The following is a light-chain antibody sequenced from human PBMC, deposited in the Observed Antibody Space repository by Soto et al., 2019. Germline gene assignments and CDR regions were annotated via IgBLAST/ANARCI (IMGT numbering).Light chain of an antibody. V-gene: IGKV1-39*01. CDR3: QQSSTSWWT. CDR2: AAS. J-gene: IGKJ1*01. CDR1: PSISTH. Sequence: DLQMSQYPPSMSASXXDRVXITRLESPSISTHVSWDQQKPGPAPKXXIYAASSLQRLVPSRFTGSGTVTDFTLTISSLQPEDFATYSCQQSSTSWWTFGQGTKVEIK.